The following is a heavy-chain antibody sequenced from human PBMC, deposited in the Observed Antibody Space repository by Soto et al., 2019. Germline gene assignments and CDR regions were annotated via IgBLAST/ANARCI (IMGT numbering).Heavy chain of an antibody. CDR2: IYSGGST. CDR1: VFTVISNY. J-gene: IGHJ4*02. Sequence: GWSLRLSCASSVFTVISNYMSWVRQSPGKGLEWVSVIYSGGSTYYADSVKGRFTISRDNSRNTLYLQMNSLRAEDTAVYYCATNSPYYYDSSGYYSPRIDYWGQGTLVTVSS. D-gene: IGHD3-22*01. V-gene: IGHV3-53*01. CDR3: ATNSPYYYDSSGYYSPRIDY.